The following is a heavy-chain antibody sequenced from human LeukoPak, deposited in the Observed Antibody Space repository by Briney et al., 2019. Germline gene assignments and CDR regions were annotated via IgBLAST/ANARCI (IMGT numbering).Heavy chain of an antibody. D-gene: IGHD6-25*01. Sequence: ASVKVSCKASGYTFTGYFMHWVRQAPGQGLEWMGWINPNSGGTSYLQNFQGRVTMTRDTSISTAYMNLSRLRSDDTAVYYCARGRPGDYFDYWGQGTLVTVSS. J-gene: IGHJ4*02. V-gene: IGHV1-2*02. CDR3: ARGRPGDYFDY. CDR1: GYTFTGYF. CDR2: INPNSGGT.